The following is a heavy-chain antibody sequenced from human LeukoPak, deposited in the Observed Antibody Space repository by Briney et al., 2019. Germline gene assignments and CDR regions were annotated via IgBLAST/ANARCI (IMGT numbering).Heavy chain of an antibody. D-gene: IGHD6-19*01. Sequence: GGSLRLSCAPSGFTFSSYRMNWVRRAPGKGLEGASSISSSSSYIYYADSVKGRFTISRDNAKNSLYLQMNSLRAEDTAVYYCARGRGSGWYYSDYWGQGTLVTVSS. V-gene: IGHV3-21*01. J-gene: IGHJ4*02. CDR1: GFTFSSYR. CDR2: ISSSSSYI. CDR3: ARGRGSGWYYSDY.